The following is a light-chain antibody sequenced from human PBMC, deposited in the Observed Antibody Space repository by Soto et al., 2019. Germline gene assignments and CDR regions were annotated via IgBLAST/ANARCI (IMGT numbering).Light chain of an antibody. V-gene: IGLV2-14*01. CDR2: EVT. CDR1: SINVGGYDY. J-gene: IGLJ1*01. Sequence: SALTQPASVFGSPGQSFTISCSGSSINVGGYDYVSWYHQHPANSPKLKFYEVTNRPSGVSDPFSDSKSGHTDSLTISALQAEDEADYYCNSYTGDTSSYVFGTGTKVTVL. CDR3: NSYTGDTSSYV.